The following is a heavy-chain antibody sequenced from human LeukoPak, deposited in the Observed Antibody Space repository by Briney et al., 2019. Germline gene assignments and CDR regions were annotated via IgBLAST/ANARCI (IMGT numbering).Heavy chain of an antibody. V-gene: IGHV1-2*02. D-gene: IGHD3-10*01. J-gene: IGHJ5*02. Sequence: ASVKVSCKASGYTFTGYYMHWVRQAPGQGLEWMGWINPNSGGTNYSQKLQGRVTMTRDTSISTAYMELSRLRSDDTAVYYCARVRLYYYGSGSYNWFDPWGQGTLVTVSS. CDR1: GYTFTGYY. CDR2: INPNSGGT. CDR3: ARVRLYYYGSGSYNWFDP.